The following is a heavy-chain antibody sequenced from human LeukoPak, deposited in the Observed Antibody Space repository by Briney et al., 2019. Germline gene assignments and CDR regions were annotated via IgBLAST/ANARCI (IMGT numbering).Heavy chain of an antibody. Sequence: SETLFSTCTFSADSVTSWIYYCGWIRQPPGKGLEWIGNIHYTGIIYYNSSLKSRVTISLDTSKNQFSLTLISMAAADRAVYYCARHGGLVAAGTTRHHWARETLVTVSS. D-gene: IGHD5-12*01. CDR2: IHYTGII. CDR1: ADSVTSWIYY. V-gene: IGHV4-39*07. J-gene: IGHJ5*02. CDR3: ARHGGLVAAGTTRHH.